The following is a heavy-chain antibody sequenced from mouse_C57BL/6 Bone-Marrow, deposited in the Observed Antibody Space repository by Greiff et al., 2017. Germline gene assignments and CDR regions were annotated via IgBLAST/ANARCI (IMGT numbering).Heavy chain of an antibody. CDR2: IDPENGDT. Sequence: VQLQQPGAELVKPGASVKLSCKASGYTFTSYWMHWVKQRPEQGLEWIGWIDPENGDTESASKFQGKATITLDTSSNPAYLQLSSLTSEDTAVYYCTRIAYWGQGTLVTVSA. V-gene: IGHV14-4*01. CDR3: TRIAY. J-gene: IGHJ3*01. CDR1: GYTFTSYW.